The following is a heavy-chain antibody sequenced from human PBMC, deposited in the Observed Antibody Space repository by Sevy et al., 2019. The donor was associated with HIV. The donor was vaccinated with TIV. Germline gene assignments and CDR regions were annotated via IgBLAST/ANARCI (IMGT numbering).Heavy chain of an antibody. D-gene: IGHD5-18*01. CDR3: ARDSDTYTALANYYGMDV. CDR2: ISGSGKYQ. V-gene: IGHV3-21*06. CDR1: GFMFNLYS. J-gene: IGHJ6*02. Sequence: GGSLRLSCTTSGFMFNLYSFNWVRQAPGKGLEWISFISGSGKYQFYADSVKGRFTMSRDTATNSVYLQIDSLRADDTAVYYCARDSDTYTALANYYGMDVWGQGTTVTVSS.